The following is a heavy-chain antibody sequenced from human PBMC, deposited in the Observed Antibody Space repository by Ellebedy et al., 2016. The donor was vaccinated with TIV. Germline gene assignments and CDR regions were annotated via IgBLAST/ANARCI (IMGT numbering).Heavy chain of an antibody. Sequence: GESLKISCAASGFTFSSYVMYWVRQAPGKGLEWVSSISGSGASTYYADSVKGRFTISRDKSKNTLYLQMNSRRAEDTAVYYCAKDSITLIVGAGASDMWGQGTMVTVSS. J-gene: IGHJ3*02. D-gene: IGHD3-22*01. CDR1: GFTFSSYV. V-gene: IGHV3-23*01. CDR2: ISGSGAST. CDR3: AKDSITLIVGAGASDM.